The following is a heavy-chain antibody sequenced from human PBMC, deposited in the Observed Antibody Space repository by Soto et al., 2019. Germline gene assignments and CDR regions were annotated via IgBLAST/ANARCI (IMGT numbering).Heavy chain of an antibody. CDR2: INHSGST. CDR1: GGSFSGYY. CDR3: ARSARYCSGGSCYDWSYP. J-gene: IGHJ5*02. D-gene: IGHD2-15*01. V-gene: IGHV4-34*01. Sequence: SETLSLTCAVYGGSFSGYYWSWIRQPPGKGLEWIGEINHSGSTNYNPSLKSRVTISVDTSKNQFSLKLSSVTPADTAGYYCARSARYCSGGSCYDWSYPWGQGTLVTV.